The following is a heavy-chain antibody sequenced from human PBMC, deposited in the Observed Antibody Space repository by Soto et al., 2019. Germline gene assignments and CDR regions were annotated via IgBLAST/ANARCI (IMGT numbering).Heavy chain of an antibody. CDR2: IIPIFGTA. J-gene: IGHJ4*02. D-gene: IGHD6-19*01. Sequence: QVQLVQSGAEVKKPGSSVKVSYKASGGTFSSYAISWVRQAPGQGLEWMGGIIPIFGTANYAQKFQGRVTITADESTSTAYMELSSLRSEDTAVYYFARSLTGIAVAGTFDYWGQGTLVTVSS. CDR3: ARSLTGIAVAGTFDY. CDR1: GGTFSSYA. V-gene: IGHV1-69*01.